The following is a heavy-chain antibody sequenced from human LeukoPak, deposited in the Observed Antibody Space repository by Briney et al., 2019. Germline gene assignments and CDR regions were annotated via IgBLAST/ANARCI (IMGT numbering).Heavy chain of an antibody. J-gene: IGHJ4*02. V-gene: IGHV3-74*01. CDR1: GFTFSSYW. CDR3: AKDPYRASSGLVDY. D-gene: IGHD5-12*01. Sequence: PGGSLRLSCAASGFTFSSYWMHWVRQAPGKGLVWVSRINSDGGSTTYADSVKGRFTISRDNSKNTLYLQMNSLRAEDTAVYYRAKDPYRASSGLVDYWGQGTLVTVSS. CDR2: INSDGGST.